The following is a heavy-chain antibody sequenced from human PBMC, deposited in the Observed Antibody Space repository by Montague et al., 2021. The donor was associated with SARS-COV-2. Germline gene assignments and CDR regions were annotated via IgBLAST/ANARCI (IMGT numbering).Heavy chain of an antibody. CDR1: GFTFSDYY. D-gene: IGHD6-25*01. CDR3: ARGGSDYDSPLEY. CDR2: ISGSTYT. Sequence: SLRLSCAASGFTFSDYYMFWIRQSPGKGLEYISYISGSTYTNYADSVKGRFTISRDNTKDSLFLQMNSLRAEDTAVYYCARGGSDYDSPLEYWGQGALVTVSS. J-gene: IGHJ4*02. V-gene: IGHV3-11*06.